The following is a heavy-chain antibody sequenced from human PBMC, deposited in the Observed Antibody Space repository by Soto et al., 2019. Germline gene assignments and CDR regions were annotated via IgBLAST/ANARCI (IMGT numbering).Heavy chain of an antibody. Sequence: EVQVLESGGGLAQPGGSLRLSCATSGFTFSSNGMSWVRQAPGKGLDWVSGISGSGRNTYYADSVKGRFTISRDNSKNTLFLQTSSLRTEDTAVYSCARNGLSISPSALDSCGQGTLVTVSS. CDR2: ISGSGRNT. D-gene: IGHD2-8*01. CDR3: ARNGLSISPSALDS. J-gene: IGHJ4*02. CDR1: GFTFSSNG. V-gene: IGHV3-23*01.